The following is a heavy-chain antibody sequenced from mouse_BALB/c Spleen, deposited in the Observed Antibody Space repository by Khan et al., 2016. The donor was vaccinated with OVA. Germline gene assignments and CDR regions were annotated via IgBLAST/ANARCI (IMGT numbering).Heavy chain of an antibody. CDR1: GFTFSTYG. CDR3: TRLAYYYNSEGFAY. CDR2: INTGGHYT. J-gene: IGHJ3*01. V-gene: IGHV5-6*01. D-gene: IGHD1-1*02. Sequence: EVELVESGGDLVKPGGSPKLSCAASGFTFSTYGMSWVRQTPDKRLEWVATINTGGHYTYYIDSVKGRFTISIDNARNTLYLQMSSLKSEDTAMYYCTRLAYYYNSEGFAYWGQGTLVTVSA.